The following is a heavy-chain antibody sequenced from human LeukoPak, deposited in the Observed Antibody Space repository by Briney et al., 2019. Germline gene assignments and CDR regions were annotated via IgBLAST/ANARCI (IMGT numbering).Heavy chain of an antibody. Sequence: SETLSLTCAVYGGSFSGYYWSWIRQPPGKGLEWIGYIYYSGSTNYNPSLKSRVTISVDTSKNQFSLKLSSVTAADTAVYYCARGYDFWSGYYLYDWFDPWGQGTLVTVSS. V-gene: IGHV4-59*12. CDR2: IYYSGST. D-gene: IGHD3-3*01. J-gene: IGHJ5*02. CDR1: GGSFSGYY. CDR3: ARGYDFWSGYYLYDWFDP.